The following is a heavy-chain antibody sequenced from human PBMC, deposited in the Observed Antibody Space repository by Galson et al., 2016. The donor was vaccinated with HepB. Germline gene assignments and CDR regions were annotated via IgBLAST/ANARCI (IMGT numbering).Heavy chain of an antibody. CDR2: VIGSGGTT. CDR3: VQGSTAPAV. CDR1: GLTFSTFD. V-gene: IGHV3-23*01. J-gene: IGHJ6*04. Sequence: SLRLSCAASGLTFSTFDMSWMAWVRQAPGKGLEWLSVVIGSGGTTFYADSVKGRFTTSSDNSRNTVYLQMNSLRAEDTAVYYCVQGSTAPAVWGKGTTVTVSS. D-gene: IGHD1-26*01.